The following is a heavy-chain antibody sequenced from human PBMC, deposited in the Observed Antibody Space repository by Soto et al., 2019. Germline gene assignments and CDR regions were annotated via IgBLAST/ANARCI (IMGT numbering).Heavy chain of an antibody. J-gene: IGHJ4*02. CDR2: IYPYNGNT. Sequence: ALVKFSCKSSGNTFINHSIFWVRQAPGQGLEWMAWIYPYNGNTNYAQKFLGRVTLTTDTSTSTAYMDLRSLTSDDTAIYYCAMDLTGAAGVGYCGQGTLLTVSS. D-gene: IGHD6-13*01. V-gene: IGHV1-18*01. CDR1: GNTFINHS. CDR3: AMDLTGAAGVGY.